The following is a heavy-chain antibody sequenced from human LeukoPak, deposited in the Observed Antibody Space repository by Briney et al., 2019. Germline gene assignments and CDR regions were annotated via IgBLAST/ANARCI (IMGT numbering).Heavy chain of an antibody. CDR3: ARDGEDGWYPGY. CDR2: VDPEDGET. CDR1: GYTFTDYY. Sequence: GATVKISCKASGYTFTDYYMHWVQQAPGKGLEWMGRVDPEDGETIYAEKFQGRVTITADTSTDTAYMELSSLRSDDTAVYYCARDGEDGWYPGYWGQGTLVTVSS. J-gene: IGHJ4*02. D-gene: IGHD6-19*01. V-gene: IGHV1-69-2*01.